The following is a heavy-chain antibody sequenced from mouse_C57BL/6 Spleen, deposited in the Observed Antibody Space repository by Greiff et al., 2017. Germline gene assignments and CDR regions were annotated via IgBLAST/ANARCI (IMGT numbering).Heavy chain of an antibody. CDR1: EYEFPSHD. Sequence: DVKLVESGGGLVQPGESLKLSCESNEYEFPSHDMSWVRKTPEKRLELVAAINSDGGSTYYPDTMERRFIISRDNTKNTLYLQVSSLRSEDTALYYCARQRREDGFAYWGQGTLVTVSA. J-gene: IGHJ3*01. D-gene: IGHD2-12*01. CDR3: ARQRREDGFAY. CDR2: INSDGGST. V-gene: IGHV5-2*01.